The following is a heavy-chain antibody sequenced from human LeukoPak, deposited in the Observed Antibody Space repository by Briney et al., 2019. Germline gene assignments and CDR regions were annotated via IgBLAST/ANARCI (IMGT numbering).Heavy chain of an antibody. Sequence: GGSLRLSXAASGFTFSSYGMHWVRQAPGKGLEWVAFIRYDGSNKYYADSVKGRFTISRDNSKNTLYLQMNSLRAEDTAVYYCAKDRESLVPAAISAFDIWGQGTMVTVSS. J-gene: IGHJ3*02. V-gene: IGHV3-30*02. CDR1: GFTFSSYG. CDR2: IRYDGSNK. D-gene: IGHD2-2*01. CDR3: AKDRESLVPAAISAFDI.